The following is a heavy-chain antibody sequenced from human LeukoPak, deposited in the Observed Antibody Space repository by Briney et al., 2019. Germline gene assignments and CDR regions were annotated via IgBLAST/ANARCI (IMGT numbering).Heavy chain of an antibody. J-gene: IGHJ4*02. CDR3: AALELPWFGELFWDY. D-gene: IGHD3-10*01. CDR2: FDPEDGET. CDR1: GYTLTELS. Sequence: ASVKVSCKVSGYTLTELSMHWVRQAPGKGLEWMGGFDPEDGETIYAQKFQGRVTMTEDTSTDTACMELSSLRSEDTAVYYCAALELPWFGELFWDYWGQGTLVTVSS. V-gene: IGHV1-24*01.